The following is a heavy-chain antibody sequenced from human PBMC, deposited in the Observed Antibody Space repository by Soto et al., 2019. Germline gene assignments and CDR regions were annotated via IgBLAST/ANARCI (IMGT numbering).Heavy chain of an antibody. D-gene: IGHD2-2*01. CDR2: ISYDGSVK. V-gene: IGHV3-30*18. Sequence: GGSLRLSCAASGFIFSNYGMHWVRQAPGKGLEWVTIISYDGSVKYYADSVKGRFTISRDNSKNTLYLQMNSLRTEDSTVYYCAKDFCSSASCYGFYYYFYGMDVWGQGTPVTVSS. J-gene: IGHJ6*02. CDR1: GFIFSNYG. CDR3: AKDFCSSASCYGFYYYFYGMDV.